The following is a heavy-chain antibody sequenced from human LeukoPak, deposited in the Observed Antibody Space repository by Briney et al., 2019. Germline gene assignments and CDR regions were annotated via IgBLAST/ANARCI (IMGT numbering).Heavy chain of an antibody. V-gene: IGHV3-72*01. CDR1: GFTFSDHY. Sequence: GGSLRLSCAASGFTFSDHYMDRVRQAPGKGLEWVGRIRNKANGYTTEYAASVKGRFIVSRDDASLYLQMNSLTTEDTAVYYCTRSGNYAPDYWGQGTLVTVSS. CDR2: IRNKANGYTT. CDR3: TRSGNYAPDY. D-gene: IGHD1-1*01. J-gene: IGHJ4*02.